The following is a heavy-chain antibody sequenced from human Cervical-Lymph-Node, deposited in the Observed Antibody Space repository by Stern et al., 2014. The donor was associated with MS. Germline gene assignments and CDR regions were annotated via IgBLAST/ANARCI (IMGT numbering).Heavy chain of an antibody. Sequence: QITLKESGPVLVKPTETLTLTCPVSGFSLSNARMGVSWIRQPPGKALEWLAHIFSNDGKTYSTSLKGRLTISKDTSKSQVVLTMTNMDPVDTATYYCARTMMRVGATYDAFDIWGQGTMVTVSS. J-gene: IGHJ3*02. V-gene: IGHV2-26*01. CDR3: ARTMMRVGATYDAFDI. CDR1: GFSLSNARMG. CDR2: IFSNDGK. D-gene: IGHD1-26*01.